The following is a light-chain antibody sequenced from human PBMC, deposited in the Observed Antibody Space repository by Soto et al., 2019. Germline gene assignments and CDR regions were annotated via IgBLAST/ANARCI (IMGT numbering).Light chain of an antibody. CDR1: SSDIGAYNL. Sequence: QSALTQPASVSGSPGQSVTISCTGTSSDIGAYNLVSWYQHHPDKAPKLMISEVSNRPSGVSDRFPGSKSGNTASLTISGLQSEDEADYYCASLTTTNFVFGTGTKLTVL. CDR2: EVS. J-gene: IGLJ1*01. CDR3: ASLTTTNFV. V-gene: IGLV2-14*01.